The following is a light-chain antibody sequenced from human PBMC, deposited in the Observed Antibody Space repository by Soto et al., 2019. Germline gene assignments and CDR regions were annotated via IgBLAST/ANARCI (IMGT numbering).Light chain of an antibody. CDR2: DTS. CDR1: TGAVTSGYY. CDR3: LLYYGGADV. J-gene: IGLJ1*01. V-gene: IGLV7-43*01. Sequence: QTVVTQEPSLTVSPGGTVTLTCASSTGAVTSGYYPNWFQQKPGQTPRALIYDTSKKHSWTPARFSGSLLGGKAALTLSRVQPEDEADYYCLLYYGGADVFGPGTKLTVL.